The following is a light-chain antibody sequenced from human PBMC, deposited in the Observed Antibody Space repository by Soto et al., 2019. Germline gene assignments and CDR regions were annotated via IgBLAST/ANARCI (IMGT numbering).Light chain of an antibody. V-gene: IGKV1D-16*01. J-gene: IGKJ1*01. Sequence: DIQITPSPSSVSASVGDRITITCRASQDIGGRLAWFQQKXVKXPQYLIQAASILQSGVPSRFSGTGSGTEFILTISCLQSEDFATNSCIQHNSYTWTFGQGNKVDIK. CDR2: AAS. CDR3: IQHNSYTWT. CDR1: QDIGGR.